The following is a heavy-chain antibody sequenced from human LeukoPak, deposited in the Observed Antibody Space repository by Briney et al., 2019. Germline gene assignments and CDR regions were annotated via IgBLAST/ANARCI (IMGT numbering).Heavy chain of an antibody. J-gene: IGHJ4*02. CDR3: ARDLVSYSSSPLH. Sequence: GGSLRLSCEASGITFSSYVMHWVRQAPGKGLEWVAVTSSDGRSKHYADSVKGRFTISTDSSKSTLYLQMNGLTPEDTAVYYCARDLVSYSSSPLHWGQGTLVTVSS. V-gene: IGHV3-30*04. CDR2: TSSDGRSK. CDR1: GITFSSYV. D-gene: IGHD6-6*01.